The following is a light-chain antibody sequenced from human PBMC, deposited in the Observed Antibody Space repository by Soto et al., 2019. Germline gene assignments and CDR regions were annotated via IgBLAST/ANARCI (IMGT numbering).Light chain of an antibody. V-gene: IGKV3-20*01. CDR2: GAS. J-gene: IGKJ1*01. Sequence: EIELTQSPAALPWSPGETATLSCRASQSVSSNLAWYQQKPGQPPRLLIYGASNRATGIPDRFSGSGSGTDFTLTISRLEPEDFAVYYCHQYGSAPEGTFGQGTKVDIK. CDR3: HQYGSAPEGT. CDR1: QSVSSN.